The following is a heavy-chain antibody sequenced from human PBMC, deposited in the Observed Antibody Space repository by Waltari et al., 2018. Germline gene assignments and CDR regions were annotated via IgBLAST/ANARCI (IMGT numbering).Heavy chain of an antibody. J-gene: IGHJ4*02. CDR1: GFTFSSYA. CDR2: IMGSGGST. CDR3: AKDDDYRPLDY. D-gene: IGHD4-17*01. V-gene: IGHV3-23*01. Sequence: EVQLLESGGGLVQPGGSLRLSCAASGFTFSSYAMSWVRQAPGKGLEWVSTIMGSGGSTYYADSVKGRFTISRDNSKNTLYLQMNSLRAQDTAVYYCAKDDDYRPLDYWGQGTQVTVSS.